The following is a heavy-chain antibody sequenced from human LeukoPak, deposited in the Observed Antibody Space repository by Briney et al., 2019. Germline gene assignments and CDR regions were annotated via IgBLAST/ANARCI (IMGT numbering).Heavy chain of an antibody. Sequence: GASVKVSCKASGGTFSSYAISWVRQAPGQGLEWMGGIIPIFGIANYAQKCQGRVTITADESTSTAYMELSSLRAEDTAVYYCARGKGAYGDYDVANWFDPWGQGTLVTVSS. J-gene: IGHJ5*02. CDR1: GGTFSSYA. V-gene: IGHV1-69*13. CDR2: IIPIFGIA. CDR3: ARGKGAYGDYDVANWFDP. D-gene: IGHD4-17*01.